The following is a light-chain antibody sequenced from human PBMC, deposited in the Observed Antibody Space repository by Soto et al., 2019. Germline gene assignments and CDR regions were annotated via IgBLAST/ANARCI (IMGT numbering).Light chain of an antibody. J-gene: IGLJ2*01. CDR2: LDSDGSH. CDR3: QTWGTGIHVV. V-gene: IGLV4-69*01. CDR1: SGHSSYA. Sequence: QAVVTQSPSASASLGASVKLTCTLSSGHSSYAIAWHQQQPEKGPRYLMKLDSDGSHTKGDAIPDRFSGSSSGAERYLTISSLQSEDAADYYCQTWGTGIHVVFGGGTKLTVL.